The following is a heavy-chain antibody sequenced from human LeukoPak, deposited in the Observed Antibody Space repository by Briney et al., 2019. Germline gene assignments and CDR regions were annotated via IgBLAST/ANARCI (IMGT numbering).Heavy chain of an antibody. V-gene: IGHV3-30*04. J-gene: IGHJ4*02. CDR2: ISYDGSNK. D-gene: IGHD3-22*01. CDR3: ARGITYYYDSSGYYEDY. CDR1: GFTFSGYA. Sequence: GGSLRLSCAASGFTFSGYAMHWVRQAPGKGLEWVALISYDGSNKYYADSVKGRFTISRDNSKNTLYLQMNSLRAEDTAVYYCARGITYYYDSSGYYEDYWGQGTLVTVSS.